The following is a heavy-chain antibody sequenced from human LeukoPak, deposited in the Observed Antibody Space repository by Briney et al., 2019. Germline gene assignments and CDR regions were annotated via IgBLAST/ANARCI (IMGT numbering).Heavy chain of an antibody. CDR2: ISSSSSYI. Sequence: GGSLRLSCAASGFTFSSYSMNWVRQAPGKGLEWVSSISSSSSYIYYADSVKGRFTISRDNAKNSLYLQMNSLRAEDTAVYYCARGTHGDYSNTHWGQGTLVTVSS. CDR1: GFTFSSYS. V-gene: IGHV3-21*01. CDR3: ARGTHGDYSNTH. D-gene: IGHD4-11*01. J-gene: IGHJ4*02.